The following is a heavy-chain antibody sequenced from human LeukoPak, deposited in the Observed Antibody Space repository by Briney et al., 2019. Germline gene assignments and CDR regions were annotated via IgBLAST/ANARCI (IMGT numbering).Heavy chain of an antibody. D-gene: IGHD3-16*02. CDR3: ARVIKYYDYVWGSYHPGAFDI. CDR1: GGSLSSYC. CDR2: ICYSGST. J-gene: IGHJ3*02. V-gene: IGHV4-59*13. Sequence: KPSETLSLTCSVSGGSLSSYCWDWIRQPPGKGLEWIGYICYSGSTNYNPSLRRRVTISVETSKNQFSLKLSSVTAADTAVYYCARVIKYYDYVWGSYHPGAFDIWGQGTMVTVSS.